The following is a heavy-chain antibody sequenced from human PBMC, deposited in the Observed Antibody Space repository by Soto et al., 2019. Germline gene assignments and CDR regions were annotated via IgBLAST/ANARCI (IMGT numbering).Heavy chain of an antibody. J-gene: IGHJ4*02. Sequence: GGSLRLSCAASGFTFSSYAMSWVRQAPGKGLEWVSAISGSGGSTYYADSVKGRFTISRDNSKNTLYLQMNSLRAEDTAVYYCAKSPVAYYYDSSGYYFDYWGQGTLVTVSS. CDR2: ISGSGGST. V-gene: IGHV3-23*01. CDR1: GFTFSSYA. D-gene: IGHD3-22*01. CDR3: AKSPVAYYYDSSGYYFDY.